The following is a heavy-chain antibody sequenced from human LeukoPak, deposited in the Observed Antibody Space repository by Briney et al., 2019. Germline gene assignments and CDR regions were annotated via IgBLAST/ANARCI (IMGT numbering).Heavy chain of an antibody. Sequence: PGGSLRLSCAASGFTFDDYGMSWVRQAPGKGLEWVSSISSSSSYIYYADSVKGRFTISRDNAKNSLYLQMNSLRAEDTAVYYCATQWLVNAFDIWGQGTMVTVSS. CDR1: GFTFDDYG. J-gene: IGHJ3*02. CDR2: ISSSSSYI. V-gene: IGHV3-21*01. CDR3: ATQWLVNAFDI. D-gene: IGHD6-19*01.